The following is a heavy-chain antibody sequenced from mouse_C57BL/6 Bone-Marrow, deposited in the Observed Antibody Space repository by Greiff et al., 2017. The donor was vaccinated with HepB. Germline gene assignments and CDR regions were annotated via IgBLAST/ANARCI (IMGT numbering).Heavy chain of an antibody. Sequence: EVMLVESGEGLVKPGGSLKLSCAASGFTFSSYAMSWVRQTPEKRLEWVAYISSGGDYIYYADTVKGRFTISRANARNTLYLQMSSLKSEDTAMYYCTREDFYYDYDVRYYYAMDYWGQGTSVTVSS. J-gene: IGHJ4*01. V-gene: IGHV5-9-1*02. CDR3: TREDFYYDYDVRYYYAMDY. CDR1: GFTFSSYA. CDR2: ISSGGDYI. D-gene: IGHD2-4*01.